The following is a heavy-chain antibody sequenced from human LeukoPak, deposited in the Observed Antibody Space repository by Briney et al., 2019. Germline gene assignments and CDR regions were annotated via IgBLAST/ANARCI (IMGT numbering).Heavy chain of an antibody. CDR2: INHSGST. J-gene: IGHJ4*02. CDR1: GGSFSGYY. D-gene: IGHD6-6*01. CDR3: ARRDDSYSSSPRDY. Sequence: SETLSLTCAVYGGSFSGYYWSWIRQPPGKGLEWIGEINHSGSTNYNPSLKSRVTISVDTSKNQFSLKLSSVTAADTAVYYCARRDDSYSSSPRDYWGQGTLVTVSS. V-gene: IGHV4-34*01.